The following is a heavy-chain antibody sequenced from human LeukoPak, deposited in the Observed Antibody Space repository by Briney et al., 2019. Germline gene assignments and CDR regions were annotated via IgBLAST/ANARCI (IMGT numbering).Heavy chain of an antibody. J-gene: IGHJ4*02. CDR3: ARFLAAAGMGEYYFDY. D-gene: IGHD6-13*01. CDR2: IYYSGST. Sequence: SETLSLTCTVSRGSISSSSYYWGWIRQPPGKGLEWIGSIYYSGSTYYNPSLKSRVTISVDTSKNQFSLKLSSVTAADTAVYYCARFLAAAGMGEYYFDYWGQGTLVTVSS. CDR1: RGSISSSSYY. V-gene: IGHV4-39*01.